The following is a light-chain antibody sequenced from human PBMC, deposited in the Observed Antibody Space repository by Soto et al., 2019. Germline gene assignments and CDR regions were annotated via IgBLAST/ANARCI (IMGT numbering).Light chain of an antibody. Sequence: DIPMTQSPSTLSASVGDRVTITCRASQNIIKSLNWYQHKPGKAPKLLINTASSLQSEVPSRFSGSGSGTDFSLTISSLQPEDFATYFCQQSFIKPWTFGQGTKVDIK. CDR1: QNIIKS. V-gene: IGKV1-39*01. CDR2: TAS. J-gene: IGKJ1*01. CDR3: QQSFIKPWT.